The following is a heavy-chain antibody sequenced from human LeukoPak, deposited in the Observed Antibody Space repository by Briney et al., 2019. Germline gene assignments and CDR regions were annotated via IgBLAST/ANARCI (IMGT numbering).Heavy chain of an antibody. Sequence: ASVKVSCKTSGYTFTSYYINWVRQAAGQGLEWMGWMNPHSGGADYAQNFQGRVTMTRSTSITTAYMELSSLTSEDTAVYYCARVCSGGSCLDYWGQGTLVTVYS. D-gene: IGHD2-15*01. CDR1: GYTFTSYY. CDR3: ARVCSGGSCLDY. J-gene: IGHJ4*02. CDR2: MNPHSGGA. V-gene: IGHV1-8*01.